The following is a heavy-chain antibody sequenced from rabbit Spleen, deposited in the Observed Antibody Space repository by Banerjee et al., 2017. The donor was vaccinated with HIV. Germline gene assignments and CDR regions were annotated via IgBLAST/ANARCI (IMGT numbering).Heavy chain of an antibody. CDR1: GFSFSSSDY. CDR3: ARDTSSSFSSYGMDL. Sequence: QSLEESGGDLVKPGASLTLTCTASGFSFSSSDYMCWVRQAPGKGLEWIACINIVTGKSVYASWAKGRFTMSKTSSTTVTLQMTRLTAADTATYFCARDTSSSFSSYGMDLWGPGTLVTVS. V-gene: IGHV1S40*01. J-gene: IGHJ6*01. D-gene: IGHD1-1*01. CDR2: INIVTGKS.